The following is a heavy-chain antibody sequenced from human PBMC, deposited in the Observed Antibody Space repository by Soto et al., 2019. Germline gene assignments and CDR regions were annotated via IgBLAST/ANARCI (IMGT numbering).Heavy chain of an antibody. CDR3: GTWFWFGTQPEI. CDR1: GGSFRDNY. Sequence: QVQLQQWGAGLLKPSETLSLSCAVSGGSFRDNYWTWFRQPPGKGMEWIGEIIPSGTTNYTPSLKSRATISVDTSKTQISLKVTSFTAAVTFVYYCGTWFWFGTQPEIWGQGTLVTVSS. J-gene: IGHJ4*02. CDR2: IIPSGTT. D-gene: IGHD3-10*01. V-gene: IGHV4-34*12.